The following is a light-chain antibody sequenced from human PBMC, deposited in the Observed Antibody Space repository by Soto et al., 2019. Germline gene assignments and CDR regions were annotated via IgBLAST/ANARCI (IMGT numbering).Light chain of an antibody. V-gene: IGKV4-1*01. J-gene: IGKJ1*01. Sequence: DIVMTQSPDSLAVSLGERATINCKSSQSVLYSSNNKNYLAWYQQKPGQPPKLLIYWASTRESGVPDRFSGSGSGTDFTLTISILQAEDVAVYYCQQYYSTTWRFGKGTKVDIK. CDR3: QQYYSTTWR. CDR2: WAS. CDR1: QSVLYSSNNKNY.